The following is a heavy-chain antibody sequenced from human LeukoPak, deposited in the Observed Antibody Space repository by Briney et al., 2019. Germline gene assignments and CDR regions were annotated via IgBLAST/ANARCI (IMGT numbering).Heavy chain of an antibody. V-gene: IGHV1-2*02. D-gene: IGHD1-26*01. CDR3: ASPRGIRTHGIFYYYMDV. Sequence: EASVKVSCKASGYTFTGYYMHWVRQAPGQGLEWMGWINPNSGGTNYAQKFQGRVTMTRDTSISTAYMELSRLRSDDTAVYYCASPRGIRTHGIFYYYMDVWGKGTTVTVSS. CDR1: GYTFTGYY. CDR2: INPNSGGT. J-gene: IGHJ6*03.